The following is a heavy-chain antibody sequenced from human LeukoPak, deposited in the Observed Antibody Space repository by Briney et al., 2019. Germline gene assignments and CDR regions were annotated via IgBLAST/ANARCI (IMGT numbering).Heavy chain of an antibody. CDR2: INPNSGGT. CDR3: ARDHDYSNYGGGWFDP. CDR1: GYTFTGYY. J-gene: IGHJ5*02. Sequence: ASVKVSCKASGYTFTGYYMHWVRQALGQGLEWMGWINPNSGGTNYAQKFQGRVTMTRDTSISTAYMELSRLRSDDTAVYYCARDHDYSNYGGGWFDPWGQGTLVTVSS. D-gene: IGHD4-11*01. V-gene: IGHV1-2*02.